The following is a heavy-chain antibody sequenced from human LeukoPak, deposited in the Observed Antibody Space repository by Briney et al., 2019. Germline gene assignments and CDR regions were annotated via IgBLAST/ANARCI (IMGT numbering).Heavy chain of an antibody. V-gene: IGHV4-59*08. J-gene: IGHJ3*02. CDR2: IYYSGST. CDR1: GGSISSYY. CDR3: ARRPVTTLKGAFDI. Sequence: SETLSLTCTVSGGSISSYYWSWIRQPPGKGLEWIGYIYYSGSTNYNPSLKSRVTISVDTSKNQFSLKLSSVTAADTAVYYCARRPVTTLKGAFDIWGQGTMDTVSS. D-gene: IGHD4-17*01.